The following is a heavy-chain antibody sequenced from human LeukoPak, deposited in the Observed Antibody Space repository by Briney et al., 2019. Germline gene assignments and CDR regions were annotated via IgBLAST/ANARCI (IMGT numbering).Heavy chain of an antibody. Sequence: GGSLRLSCAASGFTFSTYTMYWVRHPPGKRLEWVSIIGNNGGGIHYADSVRGRFTISRDNVKNSLYLQMNSLRAEDTALYYCVKDIQASAGGYFDYWGQGTLVTGSS. J-gene: IGHJ4*02. CDR1: GFTFSTYT. CDR3: VKDIQASAGGYFDY. V-gene: IGHV3-9*01. CDR2: IGNNGGGI. D-gene: IGHD2-15*01.